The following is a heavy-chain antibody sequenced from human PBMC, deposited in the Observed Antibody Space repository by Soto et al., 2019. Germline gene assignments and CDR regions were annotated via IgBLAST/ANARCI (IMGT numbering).Heavy chain of an antibody. Sequence: QVQLVQSGAEVKKPGSSVKVSCKTSGGTFSTYSIVWVRQAPGEGLEWMGGIIPIFGTANYAQKFQDRVTITADKSTNTAFMELSSLKSEDTAMYYCARDYNIRTPYSGSWPVAYWGQGTRVTVSS. CDR1: GGTFSTYS. V-gene: IGHV1-69*06. CDR2: IIPIFGTA. D-gene: IGHD1-26*01. CDR3: ARDYNIRTPYSGSWPVAY. J-gene: IGHJ4*02.